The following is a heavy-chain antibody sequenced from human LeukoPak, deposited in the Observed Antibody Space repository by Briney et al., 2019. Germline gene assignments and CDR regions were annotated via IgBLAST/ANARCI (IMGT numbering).Heavy chain of an antibody. J-gene: IGHJ4*02. D-gene: IGHD4-17*01. CDR2: IYYSGST. CDR3: ARVPTVTFFDY. V-gene: IGHV4-59*01. Sequence: SETLSLTCTVSGGSISSYYWSWIRQPPGKGLEWIGYIYYSGSTNYNPSLKSRVTISVDTSKNQFSLKLTSVTAADTAVYYCARVPTVTFFDYWGQGTLVTVSS. CDR1: GGSISSYY.